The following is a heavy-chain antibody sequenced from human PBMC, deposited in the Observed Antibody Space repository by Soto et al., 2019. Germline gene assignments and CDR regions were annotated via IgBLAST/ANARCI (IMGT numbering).Heavy chain of an antibody. D-gene: IGHD6-19*01. CDR3: AIARLNYYYYCMDV. J-gene: IGHJ6*03. CDR2: MNPNSGNT. CDR1: GYTFTSYD. Sequence: ASVKVSCKASGYTFTSYDINWVRQATGQGLEWMGWMNPNSGNTGYAQKFQGRVTMTRNTSISTAYMELSSLRSEDTAVYYCAIARLNYYYYCMDVWGKGTTVTVSS. V-gene: IGHV1-8*01.